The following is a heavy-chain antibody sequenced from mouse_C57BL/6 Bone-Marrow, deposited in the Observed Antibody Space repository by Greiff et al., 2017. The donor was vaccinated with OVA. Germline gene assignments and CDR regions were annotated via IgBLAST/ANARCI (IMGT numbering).Heavy chain of an antibody. CDR2: ISDGGSYT. Sequence: EVKVEESGGGLVKPGGSLKLSCAASGFTFSSYAMSWVRQTPEKRLEWVATISDGGSYTYYPDNVKGRFTISRDNAKNNLYLQMSHLKSEDTAMYYCARGYTGDYFDYWGQGTTLTVSS. D-gene: IGHD2-2*01. CDR3: ARGYTGDYFDY. J-gene: IGHJ2*01. V-gene: IGHV5-4*03. CDR1: GFTFSSYA.